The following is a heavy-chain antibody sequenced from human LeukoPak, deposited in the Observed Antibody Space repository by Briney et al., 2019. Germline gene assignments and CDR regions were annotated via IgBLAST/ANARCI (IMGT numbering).Heavy chain of an antibody. Sequence: GGSLRLACAAYGFTFSSYAVSWVRQARGKGLGWVPAISGNGGSTYYAEYVKGRFTISKDTSKNTLYMQMNGLRAEDTAVYYCARSRRTSGPNYFDYWGQGTLVTVSS. V-gene: IGHV3-23*01. CDR2: ISGNGGST. CDR1: GFTFSSYA. J-gene: IGHJ4*02. CDR3: ARSRRTSGPNYFDY. D-gene: IGHD6-19*01.